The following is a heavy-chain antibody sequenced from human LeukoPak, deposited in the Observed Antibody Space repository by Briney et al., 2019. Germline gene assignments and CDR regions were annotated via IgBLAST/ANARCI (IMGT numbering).Heavy chain of an antibody. Sequence: GGSLRLSCAASGFTFSSYAMSWVRQAPGKGLEWVSAISGSGGSTYYADSVKGRFTISRDNSKNTLYLQMNSLKTEDTAVYYCTHITAAGYIDSWGQGTLVTVSS. J-gene: IGHJ4*02. CDR1: GFTFSSYA. V-gene: IGHV3-23*01. CDR3: THITAAGYIDS. D-gene: IGHD6-13*01. CDR2: ISGSGGST.